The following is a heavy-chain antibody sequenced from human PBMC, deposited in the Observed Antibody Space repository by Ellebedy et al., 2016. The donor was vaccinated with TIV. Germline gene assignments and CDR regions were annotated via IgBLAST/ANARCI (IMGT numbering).Heavy chain of an antibody. J-gene: IGHJ4*02. CDR1: GCTFSSYA. D-gene: IGHD5-18*01. CDR3: ARGPWAGTAMARLDY. Sequence: AASVKVSCKASGCTFSSYAISWVRQAPGQGLAWMGGIIPIFGTANYAQKFQGRVTITADESTSPAYLELSSLRSEDTAVYYCARGPWAGTAMARLDYWGQGTLVTVSS. V-gene: IGHV1-69*13. CDR2: IIPIFGTA.